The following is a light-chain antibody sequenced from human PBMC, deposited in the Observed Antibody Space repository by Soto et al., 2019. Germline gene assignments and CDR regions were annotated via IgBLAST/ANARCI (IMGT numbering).Light chain of an antibody. Sequence: QSVLTQPASVCGSRGQSITISCTGTSSDVGAYDYVSWYQQHPDKAPKLMIYEVSNRPSGVSNRFSGSKSVNTATLTISGLQAEDEADYYCSSYTSSSTRVFGTGTKVTVL. CDR2: EVS. CDR3: SSYTSSSTRV. V-gene: IGLV2-14*03. CDR1: SSDVGAYDY. J-gene: IGLJ1*01.